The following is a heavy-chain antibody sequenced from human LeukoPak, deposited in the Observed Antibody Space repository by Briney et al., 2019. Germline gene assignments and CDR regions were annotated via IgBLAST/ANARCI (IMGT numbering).Heavy chain of an antibody. V-gene: IGHV3-23*01. D-gene: IGHD2-15*01. CDR2: ISVSGGST. J-gene: IGHJ4*02. CDR1: GFTFSSYA. CDR3: AKGGYCSGGSCYSPLYFDY. Sequence: PGASLRLSCAASGFTFSSYAMSWVRQSPGKGLEWVSAISVSGGSTYYADSVKGRFTISRDNSKNTLYLQMNSLRAEDTAVYYCAKGGYCSGGSCYSPLYFDYWGQGTLVTVSS.